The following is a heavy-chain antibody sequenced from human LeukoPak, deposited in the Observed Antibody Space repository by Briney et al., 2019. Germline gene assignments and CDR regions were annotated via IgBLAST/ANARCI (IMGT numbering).Heavy chain of an antibody. Sequence: GASVTVSCTSSGSTFTANYMHWVRQAPGPRLEWMGWVNPKSGATNYAQKFQGRVTMTRDTSISTAYMKLSRLRSDDTAVYYCARDLGRDLNTILRGVIYTFDFGGQGTLVTVS. CDR1: GSTFTANY. D-gene: IGHD3-10*01. CDR3: ARDLGRDLNTILRGVIYTFDF. CDR2: VNPKSGAT. J-gene: IGHJ4*02. V-gene: IGHV1-2*02.